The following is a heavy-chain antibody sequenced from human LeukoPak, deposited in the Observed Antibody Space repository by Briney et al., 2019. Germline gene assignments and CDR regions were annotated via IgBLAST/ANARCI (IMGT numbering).Heavy chain of an antibody. J-gene: IGHJ4*02. Sequence: GSLRLSCAASGFTFSSYWMSWVRQAPGKGLEWIGEINDSGSVNCNPSLKNRVTLSVDTSKNQFSLRLSSVAAADTAVYYCARRLVDSGASQVSDDWGQGTLVTVSS. CDR2: INDSGSV. CDR1: GFTFSSYW. D-gene: IGHD2-15*01. V-gene: IGHV4-34*01. CDR3: ARRLVDSGASQVSDD.